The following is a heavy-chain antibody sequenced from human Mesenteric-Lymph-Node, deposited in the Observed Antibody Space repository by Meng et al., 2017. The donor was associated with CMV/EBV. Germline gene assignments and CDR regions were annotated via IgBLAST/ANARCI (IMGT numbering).Heavy chain of an antibody. CDR3: ARVVQYRSSPHFDY. J-gene: IGHJ4*02. CDR2: FTPMFGSA. CDR1: GGTFSSYA. D-gene: IGHD6-6*01. V-gene: IGHV1-69*05. Sequence: ASGGTFSSYAISWVRQAPGQGLEWIGAFTPMFGSANYAQKFQGRVTITTDESTTTAYMELSSLRSEDTALYYCARVVQYRSSPHFDYWGQGTLVTVSS.